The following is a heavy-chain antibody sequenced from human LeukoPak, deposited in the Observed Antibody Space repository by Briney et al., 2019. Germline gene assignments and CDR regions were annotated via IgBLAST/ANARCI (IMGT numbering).Heavy chain of an antibody. CDR3: ARGNELLWFGELLYQNWFDP. D-gene: IGHD3-10*01. CDR1: GGSFSGYY. CDR2: INHSGST. V-gene: IGHV4-34*01. J-gene: IGHJ5*02. Sequence: SETLSLTCAVYGGSFSGYYWSWIRQPPGMGLEWIGEINHSGSTNYNPSLKSRVTISVDTSKNQFSLKLSSVTAADTAVYYCARGNELLWFGELLYQNWFDPWGQGTLVTVSS.